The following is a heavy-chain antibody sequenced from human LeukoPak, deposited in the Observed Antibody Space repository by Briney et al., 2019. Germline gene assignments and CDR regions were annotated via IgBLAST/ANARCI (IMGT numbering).Heavy chain of an antibody. Sequence: SETLSLTCAVYGGSFSGYYWSWIRQPPGKGLEWIGSIYYSGSTYYNPSLKSRVTISVDTSKNQFSLKLSSVTAADTAVYYCASPDGSSDYWGQGTLVTVSS. D-gene: IGHD5-24*01. V-gene: IGHV4-34*01. CDR1: GGSFSGYY. CDR2: IYYSGST. CDR3: ASPDGSSDY. J-gene: IGHJ4*02.